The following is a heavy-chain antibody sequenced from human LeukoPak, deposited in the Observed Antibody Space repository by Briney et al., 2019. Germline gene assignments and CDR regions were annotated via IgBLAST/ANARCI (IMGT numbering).Heavy chain of an antibody. D-gene: IGHD3-3*01. CDR1: GFTFSSYG. V-gene: IGHV3-33*06. CDR3: AKDRIITIFGVVMANWFDP. J-gene: IGHJ5*02. Sequence: PGGSLRLSCAASGFTFSSYGMHWVRQAPGKGLEWVAVIWYDGSNKYYADSVKGRFTISRDNAKNTLYLQMNSLRAEDTAVYYCAKDRIITIFGVVMANWFDPCGQGTLVTVSS. CDR2: IWYDGSNK.